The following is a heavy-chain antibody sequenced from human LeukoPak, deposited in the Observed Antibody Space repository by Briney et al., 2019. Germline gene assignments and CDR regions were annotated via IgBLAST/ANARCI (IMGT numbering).Heavy chain of an antibody. J-gene: IGHJ6*02. CDR3: AREYGSGSYYYYYGMDV. CDR2: IIPVLGIA. Sequence: SVKASCKASGGTFSSYTISWVRQAPGQGLEWMGRIIPVLGIANYAQKFQGRVTITADKSTSTAYMELSSLRSEDTAVYYCAREYGSGSYYYYYGMDVWGQGTTVTVSS. V-gene: IGHV1-69*04. CDR1: GGTFSSYT. D-gene: IGHD3-10*01.